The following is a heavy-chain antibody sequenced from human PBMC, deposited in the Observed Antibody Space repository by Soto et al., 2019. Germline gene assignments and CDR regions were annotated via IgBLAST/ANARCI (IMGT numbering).Heavy chain of an antibody. D-gene: IGHD2-15*01. Sequence: SETLSLTCAVYGGSFSGYYWSWIRQPPGKGLEWIGEINHSGSTNYNPSLKSRVTISVDTSKNQFSLKLSSVTAADTAVYYCARGPMFRCSGGSCYPGYFDYWGQGTLVTVSS. V-gene: IGHV4-34*01. J-gene: IGHJ4*02. CDR1: GGSFSGYY. CDR3: ARGPMFRCSGGSCYPGYFDY. CDR2: INHSGST.